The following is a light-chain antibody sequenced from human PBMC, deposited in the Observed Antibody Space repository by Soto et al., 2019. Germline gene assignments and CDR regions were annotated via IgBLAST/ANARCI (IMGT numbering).Light chain of an antibody. V-gene: IGLV1-44*01. Sequence: QSVLTQPPSASGTPGQRVTISCSGSRYNIGGNTVNWYRQLPGTAPKLLIYSSNQRPSGVPDRFSGSKSGTSASLAISGLQSEDEADYYCAAWDDSLNGVIFGGGTKLTVL. J-gene: IGLJ2*01. CDR2: SSN. CDR1: RYNIGGNT. CDR3: AAWDDSLNGVI.